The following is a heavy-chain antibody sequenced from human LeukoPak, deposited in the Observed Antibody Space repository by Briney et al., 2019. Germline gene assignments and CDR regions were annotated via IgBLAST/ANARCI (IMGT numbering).Heavy chain of an antibody. J-gene: IGHJ4*02. D-gene: IGHD5-18*01. CDR3: ARRGEAMDPFDY. Sequence: GESLKISCKDSGYSFTSYWIGWVRPMPGKDLEWMGIIYPGDSDARYSPSFQGQVTISADKSINAAYLQWSSLKASDTAIYYCARRGEAMDPFDYWGQGTLVTVSS. CDR1: GYSFTSYW. CDR2: IYPGDSDA. V-gene: IGHV5-51*01.